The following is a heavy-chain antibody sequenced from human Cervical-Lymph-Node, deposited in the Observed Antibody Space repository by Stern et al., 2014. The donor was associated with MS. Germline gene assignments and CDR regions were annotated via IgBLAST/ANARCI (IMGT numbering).Heavy chain of an antibody. Sequence: MQLVQSGAEVKKPGESLKISCKGSGYHFPSYWIAWVRQMPGKGLEWMGIIYAGDSETKYSPSFQGQVTVSVDKSINTAYLQWSSLKASDTAIYYCARDKVDCSGGSCHPPFFDYWGQGTLVTVSS. V-gene: IGHV5-51*01. D-gene: IGHD2-15*01. CDR2: IYAGDSET. CDR1: GYHFPSYW. CDR3: ARDKVDCSGGSCHPPFFDY. J-gene: IGHJ4*02.